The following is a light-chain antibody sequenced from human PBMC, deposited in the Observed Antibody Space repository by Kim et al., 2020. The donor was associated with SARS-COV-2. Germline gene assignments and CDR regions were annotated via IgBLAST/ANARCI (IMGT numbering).Light chain of an antibody. Sequence: QSALTQPASVSGSPGQSITISCTGTSSDVGGYNYVSWYQQHPGKAPKLIIYDVSKRPSGVSNRFSGSKSGNTASLTISGLQADDEADYYCKSYTYSSNTYVVFGGGTQLTVL. CDR1: SSDVGGYNY. V-gene: IGLV2-14*03. CDR2: DVS. J-gene: IGLJ2*01. CDR3: KSYTYSSNTYVV.